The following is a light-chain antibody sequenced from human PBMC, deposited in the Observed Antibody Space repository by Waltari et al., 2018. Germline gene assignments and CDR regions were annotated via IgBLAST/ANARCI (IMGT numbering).Light chain of an antibody. J-gene: IGKJ1*01. CDR3: QQYENFPWT. CDR2: DAS. V-gene: IGKV1-33*01. CDR1: QDITNY. Sequence: DIQMTQSPSSLSASVGDRVTITCQASQDITNYLNWDQQRPGNAPKLLNYDASNLETGVPSRFSGSGSGTDFTFTISSLQPEDVATYYCQQYENFPWTFGQGTKVEVK.